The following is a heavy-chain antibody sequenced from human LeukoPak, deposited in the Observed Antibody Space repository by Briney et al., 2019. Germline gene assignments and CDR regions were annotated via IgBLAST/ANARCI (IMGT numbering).Heavy chain of an antibody. CDR1: GGSISSYY. Sequence: SETLSLTCTVSGGSISSYYWSWIRQPPGKGLEWIGYIYYSGSTNYNPSLKSRVTISVDTSKNQFSLKLSSVTAADTAVYYCARPYGSSDYWGQGTLVTVSS. V-gene: IGHV4-59*12. J-gene: IGHJ4*02. CDR2: IYYSGST. D-gene: IGHD3-10*01. CDR3: ARPYGSSDY.